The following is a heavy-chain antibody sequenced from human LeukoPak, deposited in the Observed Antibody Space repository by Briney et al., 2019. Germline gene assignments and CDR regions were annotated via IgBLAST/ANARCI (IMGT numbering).Heavy chain of an antibody. Sequence: GRSLRLSCGVSGFIFSDYGMHWVRQAPGKGLDWVAVIWYDGSKKYYADSVKGRFTSSRDNAKSSLYLQMNSLRDDDTAVYYCVQKGGTDYWGQGTLVTVSS. CDR3: VQKGGTDY. V-gene: IGHV3-33*01. J-gene: IGHJ4*02. CDR1: GFIFSDYG. D-gene: IGHD1-1*01. CDR2: IWYDGSKK.